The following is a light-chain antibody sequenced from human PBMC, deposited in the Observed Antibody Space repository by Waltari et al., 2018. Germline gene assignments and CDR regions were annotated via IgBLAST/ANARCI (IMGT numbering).Light chain of an antibody. CDR2: EDD. CDR3: QSYDAYVV. J-gene: IGLJ2*01. V-gene: IGLV6-57*03. Sequence: NFMLTQPHSVSESPGKTVSISCTRSSGSIARNYVQWYQQRPGSAPTIVIYEDDQRPAGFPGRFSGSIDRSSNSASLTISGLKTEDEADYYCQSYDAYVVFGGGTRLTVL. CDR1: SGSIARNY.